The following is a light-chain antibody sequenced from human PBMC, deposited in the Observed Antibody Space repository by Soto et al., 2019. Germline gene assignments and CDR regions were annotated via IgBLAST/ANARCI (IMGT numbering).Light chain of an antibody. CDR3: SSNAGSNNLV. Sequence: QSVLTQPPSASGTPGQRVTISCSGSNSNIGSNPVHWYQQFPGTAPKVLIYSNYQRPSGVPDRFSGSKSGTSASLAISGLQSEDEADYYCSSNAGSNNLVFGGGTKLTVL. CDR2: SNY. J-gene: IGLJ2*01. V-gene: IGLV1-44*01. CDR1: NSNIGSNP.